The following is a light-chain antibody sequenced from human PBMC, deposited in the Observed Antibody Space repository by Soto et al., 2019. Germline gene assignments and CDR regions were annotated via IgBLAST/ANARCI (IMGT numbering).Light chain of an antibody. CDR1: QSVTTF. V-gene: IGKV3-11*01. CDR3: QQRTNRPLT. Sequence: EIVLTQSPFTLSLSPGERATISCRARQSVTTFLAWYHQKPGQAPTLLIYDASKRATGIPARFSGSGSGTDFTLTISSLEPEDFAVYYCQQRTNRPLTFGGGTKLEIK. J-gene: IGKJ4*01. CDR2: DAS.